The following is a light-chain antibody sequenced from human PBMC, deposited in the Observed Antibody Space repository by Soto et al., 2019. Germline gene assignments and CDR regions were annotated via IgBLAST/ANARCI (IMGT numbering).Light chain of an antibody. V-gene: IGKV3-15*01. J-gene: IGKJ1*01. CDR1: QSVSST. CDR2: GAS. CDR3: QQYNNWPRT. Sequence: EILMTQSPSTLSVSPGERATLSCRASQSVSSTLAWYQQKPGQAPRLLIYGASTRATGIPARFSGGGSGTEFTLTISSLQSEDLELYYCQQYNNWPRTFGQGTKVDIK.